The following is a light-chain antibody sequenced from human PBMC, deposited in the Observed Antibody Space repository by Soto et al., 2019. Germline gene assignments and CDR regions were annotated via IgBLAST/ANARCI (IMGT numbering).Light chain of an antibody. CDR3: QQYGSPPCT. CDR1: PSVSSSY. V-gene: IGKV3-20*01. CDR2: GAS. J-gene: IGKJ1*01. Sequence: IVLTQSPGTVSLSPGERATLSCRASPSVSSSYFAWYQQKPGQAHRPLIYGASSRATGIPNRFSGSGSGTNFTVTISSLEPEDCAVYYWQQYGSPPCTFGQGTKVEIK.